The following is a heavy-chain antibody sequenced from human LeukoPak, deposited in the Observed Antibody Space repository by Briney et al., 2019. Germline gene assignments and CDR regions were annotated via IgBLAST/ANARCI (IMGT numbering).Heavy chain of an antibody. CDR2: INHSGST. V-gene: IGHV4-34*01. CDR3: ARHSSGWYPWFDP. Sequence: PSETLSLTCAVYGGSFSGYYWSWIRQPPGKGLEWIGEINHSGSTNYNPSLKSRVTISVDTSENQFSLKLSSVTAADTAVYYCARHSSGWYPWFDPWGQGTLVTVSS. D-gene: IGHD6-19*01. CDR1: GGSFSGYY. J-gene: IGHJ5*02.